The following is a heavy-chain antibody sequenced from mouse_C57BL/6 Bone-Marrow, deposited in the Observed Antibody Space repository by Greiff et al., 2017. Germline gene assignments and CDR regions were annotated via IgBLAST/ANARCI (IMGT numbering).Heavy chain of an antibody. Sequence: QVQLQHPGAELVRPGSSVKLSCKASGYTFTSYWMDWVKQRPGQGLEWIGNIYPSDSETHYNQKFKDKATLTVDKSSSTAYMQLSSLTSEDSAVYYCARRRYGNLAWFAYWGQGTLVTVSA. V-gene: IGHV1-61*01. CDR2: IYPSDSET. CDR3: ARRRYGNLAWFAY. D-gene: IGHD2-10*02. J-gene: IGHJ3*01. CDR1: GYTFTSYW.